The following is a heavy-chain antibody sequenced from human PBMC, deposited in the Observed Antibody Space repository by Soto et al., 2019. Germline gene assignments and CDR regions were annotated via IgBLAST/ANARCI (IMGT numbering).Heavy chain of an antibody. D-gene: IGHD2-15*01. J-gene: IGHJ2*01. V-gene: IGHV1-18*01. CDR2: ISPSTGDT. CDR1: GYTFNDYA. Sequence: QVRLVQSGDEVKKPGASVKVSCQASGYTFNDYAVSWVRQAPGQDLEWMGWISPSTGDTDQARNFQDRITMTLDTSTNTAYMELRSLRSDDTAVYYCVRCYCSLGSCYACWHFDLWGRGTLVTVSS. CDR3: VRCYCSLGSCYACWHFDL.